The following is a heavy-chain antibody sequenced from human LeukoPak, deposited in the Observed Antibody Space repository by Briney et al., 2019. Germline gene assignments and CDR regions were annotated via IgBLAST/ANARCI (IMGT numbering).Heavy chain of an antibody. CDR2: IYYSGRT. Sequence: XXQXXGXXXEWIASIYYSGRTYYNPSLKSRVTISVDTSRNQFSLKLSSVTAAGTAVYYCASLAVAGLSEGYWGQGTLVIVSS. J-gene: IGHJ4*02. CDR3: ASLAVAGLSEGY. V-gene: IGHV4-39*01. D-gene: IGHD6-19*01.